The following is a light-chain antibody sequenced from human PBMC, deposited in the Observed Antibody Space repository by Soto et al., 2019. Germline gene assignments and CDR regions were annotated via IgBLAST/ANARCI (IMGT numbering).Light chain of an antibody. CDR2: DVS. J-gene: IGKJ5*01. CDR3: QQYNSYPIT. V-gene: IGKV1-5*01. Sequence: DIKMTQSPSTLSASVGDRVIITCRASQTVERWMAWYQQKPGKAPKLLISDVSTLERGVPSRFSGSGSATEFTLTISSLQPDDFATYFCQQYNSYPITFGQGTRLEIK. CDR1: QTVERW.